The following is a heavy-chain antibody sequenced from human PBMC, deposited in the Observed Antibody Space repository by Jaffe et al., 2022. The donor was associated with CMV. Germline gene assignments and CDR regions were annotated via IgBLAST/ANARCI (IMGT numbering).Heavy chain of an antibody. CDR1: GFTVSSNY. Sequence: EVQLVESGGGLIQPGGSLRLSCAASGFTVSSNYMSWVRQAPGKGLEWVSLTYSGGSTYYGDSVKGRFTISRDNSKNTLYLHMNSLRAEDTAVYYCAGGVPIFGVGYRAFDIWGQGTMLTVSS. V-gene: IGHV3-53*01. CDR2: TYSGGST. CDR3: AGGVPIFGVGYRAFDI. J-gene: IGHJ3*02. D-gene: IGHD3-3*01.